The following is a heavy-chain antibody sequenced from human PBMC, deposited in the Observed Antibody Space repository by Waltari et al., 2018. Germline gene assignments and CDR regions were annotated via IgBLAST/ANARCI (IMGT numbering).Heavy chain of an antibody. Sequence: EVQLVQSGAEVKKPGATVKISCKVSGYTFTDYYMHWVQQAPGKGLEWMGLVDPEDGETIYAEKFQGRVTITADTATDTAYMELSSLRSEDTAVYYCATPRRSSGSQIYYYYGMDVWGQGTTVTVSS. CDR1: GYTFTDYY. CDR2: VDPEDGET. J-gene: IGHJ6*02. V-gene: IGHV1-69-2*01. D-gene: IGHD1-26*01. CDR3: ATPRRSSGSQIYYYYGMDV.